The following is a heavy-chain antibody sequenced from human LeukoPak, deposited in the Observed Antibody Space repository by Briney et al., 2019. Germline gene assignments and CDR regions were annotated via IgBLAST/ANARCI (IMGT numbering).Heavy chain of an antibody. J-gene: IGHJ4*02. D-gene: IGHD5-18*01. CDR3: ARSDTAMVIN. CDR1: GYSISSGYY. CDR2: IYHSGST. Sequence: PSETLSLTCTVSGYSISSGYYWGWIRQPPGKGLEWIGSIYHSGSTYYNPSLKSRVTISVDTSKNQFSLKLSSVTAADTAVYYCARSDTAMVINWGQGTLVTVSS. V-gene: IGHV4-38-2*02.